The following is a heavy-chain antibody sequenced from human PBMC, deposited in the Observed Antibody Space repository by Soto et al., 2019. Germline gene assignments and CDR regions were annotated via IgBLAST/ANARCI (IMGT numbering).Heavy chain of an antibody. Sequence: VQFVQSGAEVKKPGASVRLFCKPSGYTLTNYAIQWVRQAAGQGLEWLGWIDPASGYAEYSQRLRGRVTLSRDNSASTFYMDLTSLTSEDTAVYFCTSDLNGGNPFDYWGQGTLVTVS. V-gene: IGHV1-3*01. J-gene: IGHJ4*02. CDR1: GYTLTNYA. D-gene: IGHD2-8*01. CDR3: TSDLNGGNPFDY. CDR2: IDPASGYA.